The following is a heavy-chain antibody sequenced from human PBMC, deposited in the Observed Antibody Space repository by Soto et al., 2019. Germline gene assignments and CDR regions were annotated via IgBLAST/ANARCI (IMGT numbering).Heavy chain of an antibody. V-gene: IGHV4-31*03. CDR1: GDSMSSGDYY. D-gene: IGHD6-13*01. CDR2: INYRGTT. J-gene: IGHJ4*02. CDR3: ARDAPGAAPY. Sequence: QVQLQESGPGLVKPSQTLSLTCTVSGDSMSSGDYYWNWIRQHPEKGPEWIGYINYRGTTFYNPSLKSRIAISADTSKNQFSLRLTSVTAADTAMYFCARDAPGAAPYWGQGTLVTVSS.